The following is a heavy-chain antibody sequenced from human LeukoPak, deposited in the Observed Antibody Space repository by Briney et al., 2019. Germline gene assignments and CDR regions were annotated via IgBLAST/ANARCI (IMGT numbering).Heavy chain of an antibody. J-gene: IGHJ4*02. V-gene: IGHV4-59*01. D-gene: IGHD3-3*01. Sequence: SETLSLXCTVSGGSISSYYWSWIRQPPGKGLEWIGFIYYSGSTNYNPSLKSRVTISVDTSKNQFSLKLSSVTAADPAVYYCAREPPYYDFWGGSFDYWGQGTLVTVSS. CDR3: AREPPYYDFWGGSFDY. CDR2: IYYSGST. CDR1: GGSISSYY.